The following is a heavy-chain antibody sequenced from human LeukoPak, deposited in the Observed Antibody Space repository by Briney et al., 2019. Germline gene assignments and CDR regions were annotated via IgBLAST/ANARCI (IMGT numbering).Heavy chain of an antibody. V-gene: IGHV3-23*01. D-gene: IGHD6-19*01. CDR1: GFTFSNYG. CDR3: AKGLRWLVPANYHGMDV. CDR2: TSGSTGST. Sequence: GGSLRLSGAALGFTFSNYGMNWVGQGPGKGLDWDSLTSGSTGSTYKEDSVKGRFSISRDNTKNTIALQLSSLRAEDTAVYYCAKGLRWLVPANYHGMDVWGQGTTVTVSS. J-gene: IGHJ6*02.